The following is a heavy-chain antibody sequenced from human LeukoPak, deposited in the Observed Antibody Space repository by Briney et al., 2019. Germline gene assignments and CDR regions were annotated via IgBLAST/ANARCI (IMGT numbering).Heavy chain of an antibody. Sequence: VASVKVSCKASGGTFSSYAISWVRQAPGQGLEWMGRIIPILGIANYAQKFQGRVTITADKSTSTAYMELSSLRSEDTAVYYCARNYCSGGSCYSSWAFDIWGQGTMVTVSS. CDR1: GGTFSSYA. CDR2: IIPILGIA. J-gene: IGHJ3*02. D-gene: IGHD2-15*01. CDR3: ARNYCSGGSCYSSWAFDI. V-gene: IGHV1-69*04.